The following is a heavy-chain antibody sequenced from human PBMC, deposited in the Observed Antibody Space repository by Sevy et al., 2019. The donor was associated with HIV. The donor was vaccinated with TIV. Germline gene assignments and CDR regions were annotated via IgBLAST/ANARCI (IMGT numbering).Heavy chain of an antibody. J-gene: IGHJ6*03. D-gene: IGHD2-2*01. CDR1: GGSFSGYY. Sequence: SETLSLTCAVYGGSFSGYYWSWIRQPPGKGLEWIGENKHNGSNNHNPALQSPVTISGEKFKNQFSLKLSSVTAADTAVYYCARRPAAKYYYYYYMDVWGKGTTVTVSS. V-gene: IGHV4-34*01. CDR2: NKHNGSN. CDR3: ARRPAAKYYYYYYMDV.